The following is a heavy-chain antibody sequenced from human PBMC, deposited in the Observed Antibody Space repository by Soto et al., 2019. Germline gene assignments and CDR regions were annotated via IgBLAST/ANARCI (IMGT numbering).Heavy chain of an antibody. CDR1: GFTFSSYA. Sequence: VQLLDSGGALVQPGGSLRLSCAASGFTFSSYAMYWVRQAPGKGLEWVSTISNSGDRYYAESVEGRFTISRDNSKDTVHLQIKRLGAEDAAVFFCATPNLRGVFVSVGAPGTTAT. V-gene: IGHV3-23*01. CDR2: ISNSGDR. D-gene: IGHD3-10*01. J-gene: IGHJ6*02. CDR3: ATPNLRGVFVSV.